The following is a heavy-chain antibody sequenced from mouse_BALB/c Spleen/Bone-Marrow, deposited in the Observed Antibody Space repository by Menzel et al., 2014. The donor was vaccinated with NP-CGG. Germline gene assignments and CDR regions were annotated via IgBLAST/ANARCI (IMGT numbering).Heavy chain of an antibody. CDR2: IDPANGNT. CDR3: ARWGKLGRGYFDV. D-gene: IGHD4-1*01. J-gene: IGHJ1*01. Sequence: VQLQQSGAELVKPGASVKLSCTASGFNIKDTYMHWVKQRPEQGLEWIGRIDPANGNTKYDPKFQGKATITADTFSNTAYLQLSSLTSEDTAVYYCARWGKLGRGYFDVWGAGTTVTVSS. CDR1: GFNIKDTY. V-gene: IGHV14-3*02.